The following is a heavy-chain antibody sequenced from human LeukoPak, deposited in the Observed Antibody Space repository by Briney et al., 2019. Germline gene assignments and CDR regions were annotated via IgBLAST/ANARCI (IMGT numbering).Heavy chain of an antibody. D-gene: IGHD6-19*01. V-gene: IGHV3-53*01. J-gene: IGHJ3*02. CDR1: GFTVNNNR. Sequence: GGSLRLACAASGFTVNNNRMGWVRQAPGKGLEWVSITYSGGTTYYADSVKGRFTISRDNAKNSLYLQMNSLRAEDTAVYYCARAGYSSGWYPTPYDAFDIWGQGTMVTVSS. CDR3: ARAGYSSGWYPTPYDAFDI. CDR2: TYSGGTT.